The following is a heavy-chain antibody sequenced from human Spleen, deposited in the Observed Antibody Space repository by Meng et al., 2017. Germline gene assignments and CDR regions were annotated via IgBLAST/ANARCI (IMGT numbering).Heavy chain of an antibody. CDR3: VRSSGWVKTGFDP. J-gene: IGHJ5*02. D-gene: IGHD6-19*01. CDR1: GGSISTSGYY. Sequence: QPQLQESGSGLVKPSEARSLTGSVSGGSISTSGYYWGWIRQPPGKGLEWIGSIGHSGFTYYTPSLKSRVTVSIDTSRNQFSLWLTSVTAADTAVYYCVRSSGWVKTGFDPWGQGTLVTVSS. CDR2: IGHSGFT. V-gene: IGHV4-39*01.